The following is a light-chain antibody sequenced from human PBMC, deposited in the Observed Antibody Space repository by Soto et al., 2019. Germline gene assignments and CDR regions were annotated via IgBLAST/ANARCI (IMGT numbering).Light chain of an antibody. CDR1: HSFTSRS. CDR2: GTS. V-gene: IGKV3-20*01. CDR3: QQYGSSPRT. J-gene: IGKJ1*01. Sequence: EIVLTQSPGTLSLSPGERATLSCRASHSFTSRSLAWYQQKPGLAPRLLISGTSNRAAGIPDRFSGSGSGTDFTLTISRLEPEDFAVYYCQQYGSSPRTFGQGTKVDIK.